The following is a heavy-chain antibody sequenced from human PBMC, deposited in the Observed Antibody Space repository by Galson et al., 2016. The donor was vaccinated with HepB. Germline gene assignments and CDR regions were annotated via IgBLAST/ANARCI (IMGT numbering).Heavy chain of an antibody. CDR2: ISGYNGKT. D-gene: IGHD4-17*01. CDR3: TRDGPDYGDYINFDY. Sequence: SVKVSCKASGYTFSNYGTSWVRQAPGQGLEWMAWISGYNGKTNYAQALEGRVTMTTDTSTSTAYMELRSLKSDDTAVYYCTRDGPDYGDYINFDYWGQGTLVTVSS. CDR1: GYTFSNYG. V-gene: IGHV1-18*01. J-gene: IGHJ4*02.